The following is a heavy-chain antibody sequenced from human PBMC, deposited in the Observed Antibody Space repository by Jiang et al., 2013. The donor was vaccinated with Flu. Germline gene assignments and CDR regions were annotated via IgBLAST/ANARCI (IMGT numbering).Heavy chain of an antibody. CDR3: ARRKVTMIVVVTPDAFDI. CDR2: ISSSSSYI. CDR1: GFTFSSYS. D-gene: IGHD3-22*01. J-gene: IGHJ3*02. Sequence: VQLVESGGGLVKPGGSLRLSCAASGFTFSSYSMNWVRQAPGKGLEWVSSISSSSSYIYYADSVKGRFTISRDNAKNSLYLQMNSLRAEDTAVYYCARRKVTMIVVVTPDAFDIWGQGTMVTVSS. V-gene: IGHV3-21*01.